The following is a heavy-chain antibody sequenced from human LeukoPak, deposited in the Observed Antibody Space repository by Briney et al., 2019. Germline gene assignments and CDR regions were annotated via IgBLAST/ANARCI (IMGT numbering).Heavy chain of an antibody. CDR1: GGSFSDYY. V-gene: IGHV4-34*01. Sequence: SETLSLTCAVYGGSFSDYYLSWIRQPPGKGLEWIGEINHSGSTNYNPSLKSRVTISVYTSKNPFSLKLSSVAAADTAVYYCARGDRRYFDWLYYFDYWGQGTLVTVSS. D-gene: IGHD3-9*01. CDR2: INHSGST. CDR3: ARGDRRYFDWLYYFDY. J-gene: IGHJ4*02.